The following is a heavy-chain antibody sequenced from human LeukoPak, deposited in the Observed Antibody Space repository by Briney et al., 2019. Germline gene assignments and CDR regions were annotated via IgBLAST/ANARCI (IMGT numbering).Heavy chain of an antibody. D-gene: IGHD6-19*01. CDR2: ISSSSSTI. CDR3: ARDKQWLVPFDS. CDR1: GFTFSTHS. V-gene: IGHV3-48*01. Sequence: PGRSLRLSCAASGFTFSTHSMNWVRQAPGKGLEWVSYISSSSSTIYYADSVEGRFTISRDNAKNSLYLQMNSLRAEGTAVYYCARDKQWLVPFDSWGQGTLVTVSS. J-gene: IGHJ4*02.